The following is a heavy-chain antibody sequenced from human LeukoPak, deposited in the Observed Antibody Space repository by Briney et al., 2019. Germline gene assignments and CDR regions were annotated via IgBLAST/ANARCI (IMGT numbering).Heavy chain of an antibody. J-gene: IGHJ2*01. CDR1: GFTVDSNY. D-gene: IGHD3-22*01. V-gene: IGHV3-53*01. Sequence: GGSLRLSCAASGFTVDSNYISWVRQAPGKGLEWVSLTYSGGNTYYADSVKGRFTISRDNSKNTVYLQMNSLRAEDTAVYYCARDIGGSGYYYGSPNWYFDLWGRGTLVTVSS. CDR2: TYSGGNT. CDR3: ARDIGGSGYYYGSPNWYFDL.